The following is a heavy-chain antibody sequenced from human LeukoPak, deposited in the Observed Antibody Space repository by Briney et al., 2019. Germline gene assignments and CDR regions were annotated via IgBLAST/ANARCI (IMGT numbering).Heavy chain of an antibody. CDR2: INPNSGGT. CDR1: GYTFTGYY. CDR3: ARGIIVATIRRDYYYYYYMDV. V-gene: IGHV1-2*02. Sequence: GASVKVSCKASGYTFTGYYMHWVRQAPGQGLEWMGWINPNSGGTNYAQKFQGRVTMTRDTSISTAYMELSRLRSDDTAVYYCARGIIVATIRRDYYYYYYMDVWGKGTTVTISS. D-gene: IGHD5-12*01. J-gene: IGHJ6*03.